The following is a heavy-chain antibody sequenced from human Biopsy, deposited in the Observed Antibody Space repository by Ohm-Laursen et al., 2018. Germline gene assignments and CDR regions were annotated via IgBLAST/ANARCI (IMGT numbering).Heavy chain of an antibody. D-gene: IGHD1-7*01. CDR3: GRAVRNQLLTDP. CDR1: GYTFTSYD. Sequence: SVKVSCKASGYTFTSYDITWVRQASGQGPEWIGWLNPVSGNSNFGQKFRGRVTVTSDASISTAYMELNGLTSDDTATYYCGRAVRNQLLTDPWGQGTLVTVTS. V-gene: IGHV1-8*01. CDR2: LNPVSGNS. J-gene: IGHJ5*02.